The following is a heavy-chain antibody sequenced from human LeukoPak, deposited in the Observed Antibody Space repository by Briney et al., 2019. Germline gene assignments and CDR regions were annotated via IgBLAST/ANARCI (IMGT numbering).Heavy chain of an antibody. D-gene: IGHD3-22*01. J-gene: IGHJ4*02. CDR1: GGSISSNSYY. CDR3: ARHVIDSSGYYLDYFDF. CDR2: IYYSGST. Sequence: SETLSLTCTVSGGSISSNSYYWGWIRQPPGKGLEWIGSIYYSGSTYYNPSLKSRVTISVDTSKNQFSLKLSSVTAADTAVLYCARHVIDSSGYYLDYFDFWGQGTLVTVSS. V-gene: IGHV4-39*01.